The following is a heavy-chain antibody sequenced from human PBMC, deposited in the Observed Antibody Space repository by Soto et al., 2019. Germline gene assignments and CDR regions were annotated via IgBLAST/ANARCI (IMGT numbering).Heavy chain of an antibody. CDR2: ISYDGSNK. D-gene: IGHD5-18*01. CDR1: GFTFNTYG. Sequence: QVQLVESGGGVVQPGRSLRLSCAASGFTFNTYGMHWVRQAPGKGLEWVTLISYDGSNKEYTDSVKGRFTISRDNSKNTLYLQMNSLRAEDTAVYYCAKDRGYSQYYFGMDVWGQGTTVTVSS. J-gene: IGHJ6*02. CDR3: AKDRGYSQYYFGMDV. V-gene: IGHV3-30*18.